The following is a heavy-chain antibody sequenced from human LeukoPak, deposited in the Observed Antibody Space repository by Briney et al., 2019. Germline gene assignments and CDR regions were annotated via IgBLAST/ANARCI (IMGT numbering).Heavy chain of an antibody. V-gene: IGHV4-34*01. Sequence: PSETLSLTCAVYGGSFSGYYWSWIRQPPGKGLEWIGEINHSGSTNYNPSLKSRVTISVDTSKNQFSLKLGSVTAADTAVYYCARAPGYSSSWSFDYWGQGTLVTVSS. CDR2: INHSGST. CDR1: GGSFSGYY. CDR3: ARAPGYSSSWSFDY. J-gene: IGHJ4*02. D-gene: IGHD6-13*01.